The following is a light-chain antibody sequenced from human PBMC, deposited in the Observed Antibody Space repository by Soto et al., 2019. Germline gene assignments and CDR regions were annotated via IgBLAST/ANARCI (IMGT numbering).Light chain of an antibody. V-gene: IGLV2-8*01. J-gene: IGLJ1*01. CDR1: SSVY. CDR2: EVN. CDR3: SSHAGNTDFV. Sequence: SALTQPPSASGSPGQSVTISCTGTSSVYVSWYQQHPVKAPKLIIYEVNKRPSGVPDRFSGSKSGNTASLTVSGLQAEDEADYYCSSHAGNTDFVFGTGTKVTVL.